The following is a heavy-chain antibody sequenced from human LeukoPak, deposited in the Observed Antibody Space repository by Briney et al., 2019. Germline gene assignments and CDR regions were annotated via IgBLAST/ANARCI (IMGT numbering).Heavy chain of an antibody. D-gene: IGHD1-26*01. CDR3: ARESPVGALDY. CDR2: IYSGGST. V-gene: IGHV3-53*01. Sequence: GGSLRLSCAASGFTVSDNYMSWVRQAPGKGLEWVSVIYSGGSTYYADSAEGRFIISRDESKNTLFLQMNNLRAEDTAVYYCARESPVGALDYWGQGTLVTVSS. CDR1: GFTVSDNY. J-gene: IGHJ4*02.